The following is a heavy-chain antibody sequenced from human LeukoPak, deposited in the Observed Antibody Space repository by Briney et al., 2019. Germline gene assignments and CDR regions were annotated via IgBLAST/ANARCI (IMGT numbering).Heavy chain of an antibody. V-gene: IGHV4-30-4*01. D-gene: IGHD5-24*01. CDR3: ARAPFRWAFDI. Sequence: SETLSLTCTVSGGSISSGDYYWRWIRQPPGKGLEWIGYIYYSGSTYYNPSLKSRVTISVDTSKNQFSLKLSSVTAADTAVYYCARAPFRWAFDIWGQGTMVTVSS. CDR1: GGSISSGDYY. J-gene: IGHJ3*02. CDR2: IYYSGST.